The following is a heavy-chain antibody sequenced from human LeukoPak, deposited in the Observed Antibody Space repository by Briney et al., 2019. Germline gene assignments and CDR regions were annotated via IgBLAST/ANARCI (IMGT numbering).Heavy chain of an antibody. CDR1: GFIFSGYG. J-gene: IGHJ4*02. Sequence: GGSLRLSCAASGFIFSGYGMNWVRQAPGKGLEWVSYIGSSGDTIYYADSVKGRFTISRGNAKNSLYLQMGNLRAEDTGVYYCAREITGTNGFDYWGQGTLVTVSS. D-gene: IGHD1-7*01. CDR3: AREITGTNGFDY. V-gene: IGHV3-48*03. CDR2: IGSSGDTI.